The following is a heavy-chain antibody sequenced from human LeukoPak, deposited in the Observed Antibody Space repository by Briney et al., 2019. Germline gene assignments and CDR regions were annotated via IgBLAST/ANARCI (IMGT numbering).Heavy chain of an antibody. V-gene: IGHV3-30*02. D-gene: IGHD6-6*01. J-gene: IGHJ4*02. CDR1: GFTFSSYG. CDR2: IRYDGSNK. Sequence: GGSLRLSCAASGFTFSSYGMHWVRQAPGKGLEWVAFIRYDGSNKYYADSVKGRFTISRDNAKNSLYLQMNSLRAEDTAVYYCAREGPLAARMGPFDYWGQGTLVTVSS. CDR3: AREGPLAARMGPFDY.